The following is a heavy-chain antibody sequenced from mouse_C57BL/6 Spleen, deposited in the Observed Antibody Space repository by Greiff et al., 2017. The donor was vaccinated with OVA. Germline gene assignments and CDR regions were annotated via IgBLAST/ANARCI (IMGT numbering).Heavy chain of an antibody. Sequence: QVQLQQPGAELVKPGASVKLSCKASGYTFTSYWMQWVKQRPGQGLEWIGEIDPSDSYTNYNQKFKGKAKLTVDTSSSTAYMQLSSLTSEDTAVYYCARRRTSGVFDYWGQGTTLTVSS. CDR1: GYTFTSYW. CDR3: ARRRTSGVFDY. CDR2: IDPSDSYT. V-gene: IGHV1-50*01. J-gene: IGHJ2*01. D-gene: IGHD6-1*01.